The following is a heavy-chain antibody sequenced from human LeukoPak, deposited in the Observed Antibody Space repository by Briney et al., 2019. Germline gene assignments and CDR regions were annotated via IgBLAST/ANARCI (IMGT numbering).Heavy chain of an antibody. CDR3: ARGIYCTNGVCYVFDY. D-gene: IGHD2-8*01. J-gene: IGHJ4*02. CDR1: GGSISSSSYY. V-gene: IGHV4-39*07. Sequence: SETLSLTCTVSGGSISSSSYYWGWIRQPPGKGLEWIGGIYYSGSTYYNPSLKSRVTISVDTSKNQFSLKLSSVTAADTAVYYCARGIYCTNGVCYVFDYWGQGTLVTVSS. CDR2: IYYSGST.